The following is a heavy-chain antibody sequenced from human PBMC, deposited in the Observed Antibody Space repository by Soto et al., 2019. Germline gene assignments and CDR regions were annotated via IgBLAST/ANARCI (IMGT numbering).Heavy chain of an antibody. CDR3: ARRSPSWAFDI. Sequence: GGSLRLSCAASGFTFSNYAMSWVRQAPGKGLEWVSAVSGSGSSTYYADSVKGRFTTSRDNSKNTLYLQMNSLRAEDTAVYYCARRSPSWAFDIWGQGTMVTVSS. J-gene: IGHJ3*02. V-gene: IGHV3-23*01. CDR1: GFTFSNYA. CDR2: VSGSGSST. D-gene: IGHD2-15*01.